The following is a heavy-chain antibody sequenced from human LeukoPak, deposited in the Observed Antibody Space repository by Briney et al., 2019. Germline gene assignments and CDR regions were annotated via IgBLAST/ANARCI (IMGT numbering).Heavy chain of an antibody. CDR1: GFTLSSNY. J-gene: IGHJ4*02. V-gene: IGHV3-66*01. CDR2: IYSGGGT. D-gene: IGHD2-21*02. CDR3: ATETDDY. Sequence: GGSLRLSCAASGFTLSSNYMSWVRQAPGKGLEWVSVIYSGGGTYYADSVKGRFTISRDNSKNTVYLQMNSLRAEDTAVYYCATETDDYWGQGTLVTVSA.